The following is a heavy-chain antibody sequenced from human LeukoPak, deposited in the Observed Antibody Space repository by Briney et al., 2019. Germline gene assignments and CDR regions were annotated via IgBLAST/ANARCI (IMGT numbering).Heavy chain of an antibody. CDR1: GGSISSGDYY. D-gene: IGHD2-21*02. J-gene: IGHJ4*02. CDR2: IYYSGST. Sequence: PSETLSLTCTVSGGSISSGDYYWSWIRQPPGKGLEWIGYIYYSGSTYYNPSLKSRVTISVDTSKNQFSLKLSSVTAADTAVYYCARVGGEVVTAIPFDYWGQGTLVTVSS. CDR3: ARVGGEVVTAIPFDY. V-gene: IGHV4-30-4*01.